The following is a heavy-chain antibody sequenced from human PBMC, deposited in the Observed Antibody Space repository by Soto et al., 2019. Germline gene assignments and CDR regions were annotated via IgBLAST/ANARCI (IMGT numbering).Heavy chain of an antibody. J-gene: IGHJ6*02. CDR3: ARSVVVTAKRPSWVDV. CDR2: IIPIFGTA. CDR1: GGTFSSYA. D-gene: IGHD2-21*02. V-gene: IGHV1-69*13. Sequence: GASVKVSCTASGGTFSSYAISGVRQAPGQGLEWMGGIIPIFGTANYAQKFQGRVTITADESTSTAYMELSSLRSEDTAVYYCARSVVVTAKRPSWVDVWGQGTTVTVSS.